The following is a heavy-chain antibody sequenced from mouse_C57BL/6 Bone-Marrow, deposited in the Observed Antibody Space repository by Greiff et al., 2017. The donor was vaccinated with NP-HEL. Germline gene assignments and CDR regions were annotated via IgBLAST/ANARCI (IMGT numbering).Heavy chain of an antibody. CDR3: AKRGTTVVKDWYFDV. J-gene: IGHJ1*03. CDR2: IWGGGST. D-gene: IGHD1-1*01. CDR1: GFSLTSYG. V-gene: IGHV2-9*01. Sequence: QVQLQQSGPGLVAPSQSLSITCTVSGFSLTSYGVDWVRQPPGKGLEWLGVIWGGGSTNYNLALMSRLSISKDNSKSQVFLKMNSLQTDDTAMYDCAKRGTTVVKDWYFDVWGTGTTVTVAS.